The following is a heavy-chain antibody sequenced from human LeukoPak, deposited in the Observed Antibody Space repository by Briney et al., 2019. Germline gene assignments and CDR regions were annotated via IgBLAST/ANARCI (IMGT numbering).Heavy chain of an antibody. V-gene: IGHV4-39*07. CDR1: GGSISSSGYY. D-gene: IGHD5-18*01. Sequence: SETLSLTCTVSGGSISSSGYYWGWIRQPPGKGLEWIGSIYYSGSTYYNPSLESRVTISLDTSKNQFSLKLSSVTAADTAVYYCARGKYSYAYFGAYYFDYWGQGTLVTVSS. CDR3: ARGKYSYAYFGAYYFDY. CDR2: IYYSGST. J-gene: IGHJ4*02.